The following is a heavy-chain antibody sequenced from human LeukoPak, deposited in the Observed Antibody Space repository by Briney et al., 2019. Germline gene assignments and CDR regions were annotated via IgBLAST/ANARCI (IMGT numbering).Heavy chain of an antibody. V-gene: IGHV3-30-3*01. Sequence: PGGSLRLSCAASGFTFSSYAMHWVRQAPGKGLEWVAVISYDGSNKYYADSVKGRFTISRDNSKNTLYLQMNSLRAEDTAVYYCARGPQNVRPYDFWSGYYHGYFDYWGQGTLVTVSS. D-gene: IGHD3-3*01. CDR3: ARGPQNVRPYDFWSGYYHGYFDY. CDR1: GFTFSSYA. CDR2: ISYDGSNK. J-gene: IGHJ4*02.